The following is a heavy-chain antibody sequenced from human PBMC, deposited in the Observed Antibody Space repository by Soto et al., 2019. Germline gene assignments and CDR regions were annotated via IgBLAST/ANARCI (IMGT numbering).Heavy chain of an antibody. J-gene: IGHJ5*02. D-gene: IGHD3-22*01. V-gene: IGHV4-4*07. CDR1: GGAITAYY. Sequence: SETLSLTCTVSGGAITAYYWSWIRQPVGEGLQWIGRVYSTGSTNCNPSLRSRVTMSVDTSQNQFFLRLSSVTAADTAVYYCARDEYYDSNNWFDHWGQGILVTVSS. CDR3: ARDEYYDSNNWFDH. CDR2: VYSTGST.